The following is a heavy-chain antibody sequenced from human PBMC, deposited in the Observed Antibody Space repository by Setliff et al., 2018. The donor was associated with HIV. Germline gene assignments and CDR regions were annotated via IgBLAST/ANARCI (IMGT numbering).Heavy chain of an antibody. CDR2: VNNDGTDT. V-gene: IGHV3-74*01. CDR1: GFTFNSYW. Sequence: GGSLRLSCVASGFTFNSYWMYWVRQAPGKGLACVSRVNNDGTDTIYADSVKGRFTTSRDNAKSTVYLQMGSLSADDTAVYYCARGGFNHAFDIWGQGTMVTVSS. CDR3: ARGGFNHAFDI. D-gene: IGHD2-15*01. J-gene: IGHJ3*02.